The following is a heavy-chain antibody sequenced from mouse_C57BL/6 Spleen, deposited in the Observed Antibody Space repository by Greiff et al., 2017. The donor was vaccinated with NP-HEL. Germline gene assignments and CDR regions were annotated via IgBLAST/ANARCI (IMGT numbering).Heavy chain of an antibody. CDR1: GYTFTSYW. CDR2: IHPNSGST. D-gene: IGHD2-2*01. J-gene: IGHJ1*03. CDR3: ARNGYDEGYWYFDV. Sequence: VQLQQSGAELVKPGASVKLSCKASGYTFTSYWMHWVKQRPGQGLEWIGMIHPNSGSTNYNEKFKSKATLTVDKSSSTAYMQLSSLTSEDSAVYSCARNGYDEGYWYFDVWGTGTTVNVAA. V-gene: IGHV1-64*01.